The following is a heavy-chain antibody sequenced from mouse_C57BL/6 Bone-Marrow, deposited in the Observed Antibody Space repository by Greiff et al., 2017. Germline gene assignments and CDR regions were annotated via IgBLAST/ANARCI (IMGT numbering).Heavy chain of an antibody. Sequence: EVKLQESGGGLVKPGGSLKLSCAASGFTFSDYGMHWVRQAPEKGLEWVAYISSGSSTIYYADTVKGRFTISRDHAKNTRFLQMSSLRSVHTIMYYCARNGYSSMDYWGQGTSVTVSS. V-gene: IGHV5-17*01. CDR1: GFTFSDYG. CDR3: ARNGYSSMDY. CDR2: ISSGSSTI. J-gene: IGHJ4*01.